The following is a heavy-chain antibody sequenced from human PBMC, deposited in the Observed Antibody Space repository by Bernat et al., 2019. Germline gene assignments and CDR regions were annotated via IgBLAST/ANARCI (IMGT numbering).Heavy chain of an antibody. CDR2: ISSSSSYI. CDR3: GRDAITVTNDY. CDR1: GFTFSSYS. J-gene: IGHJ4*02. Sequence: EVQLVASGGGLVKPGVSLRLPCAASGFTFSSYSMNWVRQAPGKGLVWFSSISSSSSYIYYADSVKGRFTISRDNAKNSLYLQMNSLRAEETAVYYCGRDAITVTNDYWGQGTLVTVSS. D-gene: IGHD4-17*01. V-gene: IGHV3-21*01.